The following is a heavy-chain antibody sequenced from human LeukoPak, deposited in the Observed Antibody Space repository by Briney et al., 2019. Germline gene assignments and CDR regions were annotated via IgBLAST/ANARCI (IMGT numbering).Heavy chain of an antibody. CDR1: GGTFSSYA. CDR2: IIPIFGTT. CDR3: ARDAIGYSYGLFDY. V-gene: IGHV1-69*05. J-gene: IGHJ4*02. Sequence: SVKVSCKASGGTFSSYAISWVRQAPGQGLEWMGGIIPIFGTTNYAQKFQGRVTITTDESTSTAYMELSSLRSEDTAVYYCARDAIGYSYGLFDYWGQGTLVTVSS. D-gene: IGHD5-18*01.